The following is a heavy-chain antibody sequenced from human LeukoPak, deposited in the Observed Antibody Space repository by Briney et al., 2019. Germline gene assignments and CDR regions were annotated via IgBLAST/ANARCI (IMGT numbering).Heavy chain of an antibody. V-gene: IGHV1-69*01. CDR1: GGTFSSYA. CDR2: IIPIFGTA. D-gene: IGHD3-3*01. J-gene: IGHJ4*02. CDR3: AGYGRNGFGVVIPFDY. Sequence: SVKVSCKASGGTFSSYAISWVRQAPGQGLEWMGGIIPIFGTANYAQKFQGRVTITADESTSTAYMEPSSLRSEGTAVYYCAGYGRNGFGVVIPFDYWGQGTLVTVSS.